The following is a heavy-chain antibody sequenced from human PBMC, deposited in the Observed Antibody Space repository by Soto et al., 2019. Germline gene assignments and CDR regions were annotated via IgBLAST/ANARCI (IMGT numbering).Heavy chain of an antibody. D-gene: IGHD5-18*01. Sequence: PSQTLSLTCAISGDSVSSNSVAWSWIRQSPSRGLEWLGRTFYRSKWHYNYAESVKSRITINPDTSKNQFSLQLNSVTPEDTAVYYCARDDVLMGYFYGKFDYWGQGTLVTVSP. CDR1: GDSVSSNSVA. CDR3: ARDDVLMGYFYGKFDY. CDR2: TFYRSKWHY. V-gene: IGHV6-1*01. J-gene: IGHJ4*02.